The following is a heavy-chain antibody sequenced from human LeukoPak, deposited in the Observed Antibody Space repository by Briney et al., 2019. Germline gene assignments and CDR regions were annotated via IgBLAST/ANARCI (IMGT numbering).Heavy chain of an antibody. CDR2: MNPNSGNT. Sequence: GASVKVSCKASGYTFTSYDINWVRQATGQGLEWMGWMNPNSGNTGYAQKFQGRVTMTRNTSISTAYMELSNLRSEDTAVYYCARGGVLWFGEPHPFDYWGQGTLVTVSS. V-gene: IGHV1-8*01. CDR3: ARGGVLWFGEPHPFDY. D-gene: IGHD3-10*01. J-gene: IGHJ4*02. CDR1: GYTFTSYD.